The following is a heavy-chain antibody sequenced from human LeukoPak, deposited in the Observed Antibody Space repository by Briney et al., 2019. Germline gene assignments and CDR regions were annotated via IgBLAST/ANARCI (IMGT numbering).Heavy chain of an antibody. D-gene: IGHD1-1*01. CDR3: ARDLAGTTGNYYYYYMDV. J-gene: IGHJ6*03. Sequence: ASVKVSCKASGYTFTSYGISWVRQAPGQGLEWMGWISAYNGNTNYAQKLQGRVTMTTDTSTSTAYMELRSLRSDDTAVYYCARDLAGTTGNYYYYYMDVWGKGTTVTVSS. CDR2: ISAYNGNT. CDR1: GYTFTSYG. V-gene: IGHV1-18*01.